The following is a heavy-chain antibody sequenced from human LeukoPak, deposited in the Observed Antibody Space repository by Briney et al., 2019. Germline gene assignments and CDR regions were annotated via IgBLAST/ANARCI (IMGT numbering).Heavy chain of an antibody. J-gene: IGHJ5*02. CDR3: ARDLVEGYWGFDP. CDR2: INPSGGST. Sequence: ASVKVSCKASGYTFTSYYMHWVRQAPGQGLEWMGIINPSGGSTSYAQKFQGRVTMTRDMPTSTVYMELNSLRSEDTAVYYCARDLVEGYWGFDPWGQGTLVTVSS. V-gene: IGHV1-46*01. D-gene: IGHD1-26*01. CDR1: GYTFTSYY.